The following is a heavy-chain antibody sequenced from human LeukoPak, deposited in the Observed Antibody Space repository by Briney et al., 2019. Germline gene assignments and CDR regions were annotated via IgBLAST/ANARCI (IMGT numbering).Heavy chain of an antibody. V-gene: IGHV3-74*01. CDR3: ARDPLLITFGGVIQAYGMDV. CDR2: INIDERIT. Sequence: GGSLRLSCAASGFSFSTQRMHWVRQAPGKGLVWVSYINIDERITGYADSVKGRFTISRDNSKNTLYLQMNSLRAEDTAVYYCARDPLLITFGGVIQAYGMDVWGQGTTVTVSS. J-gene: IGHJ6*02. D-gene: IGHD3-16*01. CDR1: GFSFSTQR.